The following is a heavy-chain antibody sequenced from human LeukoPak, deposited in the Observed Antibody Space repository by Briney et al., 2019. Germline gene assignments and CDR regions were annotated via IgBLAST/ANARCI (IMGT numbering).Heavy chain of an antibody. D-gene: IGHD3-3*01. CDR3: TLCYDFWSGYSLNWFDP. J-gene: IGHJ5*02. V-gene: IGHV4-61*08. Sequence: SETLSLTCTVSGGSISSGGYYWSWIRQPPGKGLEWIGSIYYSGSTSYNPSLKSRVTISLDTSKNQFSLKLSSVTAEDTAVYYCTLCYDFWSGYSLNWFDPWGQGTLVTVSS. CDR2: IYYSGST. CDR1: GGSISSGGYY.